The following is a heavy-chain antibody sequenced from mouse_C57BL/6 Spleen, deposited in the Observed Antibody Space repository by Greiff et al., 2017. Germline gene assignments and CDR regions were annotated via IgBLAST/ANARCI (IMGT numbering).Heavy chain of an antibody. CDR2: FNPNNGGP. CDR1: GYTFTDSN. Sequence: ELQLQQPGPELVKPGASVKMSCKASGYTFTDSNMPWVKQSHGKSLEWIGYFNPNNGGPTYNQKFKGKATLTVNQSSSTAYFALRRLTSEDSAFYYEASGWHKYAMDYWGQGTSVTVSS. J-gene: IGHJ4*01. CDR3: ASGWHKYAMDY. V-gene: IGHV1-22*01. D-gene: IGHD1-1*02.